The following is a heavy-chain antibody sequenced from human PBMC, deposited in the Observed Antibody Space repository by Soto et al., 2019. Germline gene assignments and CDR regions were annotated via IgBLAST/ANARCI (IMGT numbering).Heavy chain of an antibody. J-gene: IGHJ4*02. Sequence: GGSLRLSCAASGFTFSNAWMNWVRQAPGKGLEWVGRIKSKTDGGTTDYAAPVKGRFTISRDDSKNTLYLQMNSLKTEDTAVYYCTTDAWAVGATLDYWGQGTLVTVSS. CDR3: TTDAWAVGATLDY. CDR1: GFTFSNAW. D-gene: IGHD1-26*01. V-gene: IGHV3-15*07. CDR2: IKSKTDGGTT.